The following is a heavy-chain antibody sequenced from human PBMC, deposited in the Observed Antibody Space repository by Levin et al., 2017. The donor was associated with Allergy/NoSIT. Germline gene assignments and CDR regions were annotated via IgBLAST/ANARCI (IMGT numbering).Heavy chain of an antibody. J-gene: IGHJ4*02. CDR2: IWHDGSNK. CDR1: GFFFSDYG. D-gene: IGHD6-19*01. Sequence: PGGSLRLSCEASGFFFSDYGMHWVRQAPGKGLEWVAIIWHDGSNKYHADSVKGRFTISRDNSKNTLYLQMNSLRVEDSAVYYCARSTSGWYNDYWGQGTLVTVSS. CDR3: ARSTSGWYNDY. V-gene: IGHV3-33*01.